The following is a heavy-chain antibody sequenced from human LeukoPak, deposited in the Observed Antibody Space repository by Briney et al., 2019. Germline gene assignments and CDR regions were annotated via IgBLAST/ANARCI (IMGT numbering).Heavy chain of an antibody. CDR1: GFTFSSYG. Sequence: PGGSLRLSCAASGFTFSSYGMHWVRQAPGKGLEWVAVIWYDGSNKYYADSVKGRFTISRDNSKNTLYLQMNSLRAEDTAVYYCARAVVAAAGINIWPKKNWFDPWGQGTLVTVSS. CDR3: ARAVVAAAGINIWPKKNWFDP. D-gene: IGHD6-13*01. J-gene: IGHJ5*02. V-gene: IGHV3-33*08. CDR2: IWYDGSNK.